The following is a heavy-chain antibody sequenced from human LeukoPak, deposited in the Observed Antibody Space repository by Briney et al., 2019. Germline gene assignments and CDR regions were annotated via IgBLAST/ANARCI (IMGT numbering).Heavy chain of an antibody. V-gene: IGHV4-4*07. D-gene: IGHD3-10*01. CDR2: IYTSGST. CDR3: ARERELWFGELSYPYYYYGMDV. J-gene: IGHJ6*02. Sequence: SGTLSLTCTVSGGSISSYYWSWIRQPAGKGLEWIGRIYTSGSTNYNPSLKSRVTMSVDTSKNQFSLKLSSVTAADTAVYYCARERELWFGELSYPYYYYGMDVWGQGTTVTVSS. CDR1: GGSISSYY.